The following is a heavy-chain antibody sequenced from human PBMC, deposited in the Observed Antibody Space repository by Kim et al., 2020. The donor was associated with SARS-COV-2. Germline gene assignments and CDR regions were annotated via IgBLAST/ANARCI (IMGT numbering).Heavy chain of an antibody. V-gene: IGHV3-53*01. J-gene: IGHJ4*02. CDR3: ARSGFGELLSDY. Sequence: GGSLRLSCAASGFTVSSNSMSWVRQAPGKGLEWVSVIFNGGSTYYADSVKGRFTISRDNSKNTLFLQMNSLRGEDTAVYYCARSGFGELLSDYWGQGTLVTVSS. CDR1: GFTVSSNS. D-gene: IGHD3-10*01. CDR2: IFNGGST.